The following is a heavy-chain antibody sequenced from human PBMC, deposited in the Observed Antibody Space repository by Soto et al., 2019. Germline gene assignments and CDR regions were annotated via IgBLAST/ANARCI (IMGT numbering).Heavy chain of an antibody. CDR1: GGSISSSSYY. CDR2: IYYSGST. Sequence: QLQLQESGPGLVKPSETLSLTCTVSGGSISSSSYYWGWIRQPPGKGLEWIGSIYYSGSTYYNPSLKSRVTIPVDTSKNQFSLKLSSVTAADTAVYYCARHHLEWEPFDPWGQGTLVTVSS. D-gene: IGHD3-3*01. V-gene: IGHV4-39*01. CDR3: ARHHLEWEPFDP. J-gene: IGHJ5*02.